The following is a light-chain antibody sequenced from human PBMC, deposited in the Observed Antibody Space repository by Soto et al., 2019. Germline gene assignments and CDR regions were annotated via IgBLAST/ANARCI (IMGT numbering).Light chain of an antibody. CDR1: SSNVGSYNL. V-gene: IGLV2-23*02. CDR3: FSYAGSYPYL. CDR2: EVS. Sequence: QSVLTQPASVSGSPGQSITISCTGTSSNVGSYNLVSWYQQHPGKAPKLMIYEVSKRPSGVSNRFSGSKSGNTASLTISGLQAESEAHYHCFSYAGSYPYLFGPATKVTV. J-gene: IGLJ1*01.